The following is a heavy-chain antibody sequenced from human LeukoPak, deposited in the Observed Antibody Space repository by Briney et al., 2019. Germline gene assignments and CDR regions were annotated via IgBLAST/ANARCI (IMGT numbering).Heavy chain of an antibody. CDR3: ARGAYYYYMDV. J-gene: IGHJ6*03. V-gene: IGHV3-48*04. CDR1: GFTLSSYS. CDR2: ISSSSSTI. Sequence: GGSLRLSCAASGFTLSSYSMYWVRQAPGKGLEWGSYISSSSSTIYYAGYVKGRFTISRDNAKNSLYLQMNSLRAEDTAVYYCARGAYYYYMDVWGKGTTVTVSS.